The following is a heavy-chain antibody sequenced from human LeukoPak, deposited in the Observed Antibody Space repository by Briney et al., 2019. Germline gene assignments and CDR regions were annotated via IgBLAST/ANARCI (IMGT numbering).Heavy chain of an antibody. Sequence: SETLSLTCTVSGGSISSSSYYCGWIRPPPGKGLEWIRSIYYSGSTYYNPSLKSRVTISVDPSKNQFSLELSSVTAADTAVYYCAREGYRSSWYPPFDYWGQGTLVTVSS. CDR3: AREGYRSSWYPPFDY. J-gene: IGHJ4*02. CDR1: GGSISSSSYY. V-gene: IGHV4-39*02. D-gene: IGHD6-13*01. CDR2: IYYSGST.